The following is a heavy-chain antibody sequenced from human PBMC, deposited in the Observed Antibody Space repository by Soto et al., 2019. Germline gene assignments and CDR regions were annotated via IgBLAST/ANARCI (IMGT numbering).Heavy chain of an antibody. J-gene: IGHJ4*02. CDR1: GFSLSTSGMC. CDR3: ARIRSYCSSTSCSKNFDY. V-gene: IGHV2-70*11. Sequence: SGPTLVNPTQTLTLTFTFSGFSLSTSGMCVSWIRQPPGKALEWLARIDWDDDKYYSTSLKTRLTISKDTSKNQVVLTMTNMDPVDTATYYCARIRSYCSSTSCSKNFDYWGQGTLVTVSS. CDR2: IDWDDDK. D-gene: IGHD2-2*01.